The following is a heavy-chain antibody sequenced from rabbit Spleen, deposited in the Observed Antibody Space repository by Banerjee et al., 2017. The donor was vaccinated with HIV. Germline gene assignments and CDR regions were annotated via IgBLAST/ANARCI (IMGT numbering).Heavy chain of an antibody. J-gene: IGHJ4*01. CDR1: GFSFSSGYW. CDR2: IKTSTAGT. Sequence: QSLEESRGGLVKPGASLTLTCTVSGFSFSSGYWICWVRQAPGKGLEWIACIKTSTAGTYYASWAKGRFTISKTSSTTVTLQMTSLTAADTAMYFCARDLYTNYIDYGHDLWGPGTLVTVS. CDR3: ARDLYTNYIDYGHDL. V-gene: IGHV1S40*01. D-gene: IGHD1-1*01.